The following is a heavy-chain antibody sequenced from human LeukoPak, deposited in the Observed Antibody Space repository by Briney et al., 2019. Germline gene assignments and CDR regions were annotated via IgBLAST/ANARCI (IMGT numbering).Heavy chain of an antibody. Sequence: SETLSLTCTVSGGSPSTYYWSWIRQPPGKGLDWMGYIYYTGSTNYNPSLKSRVTISVDTSKNQFSLNLNSVTAADTAVYYCARASGGYYNNWFDPWGQGTLVTVSS. CDR3: ARASGGYYNNWFDP. J-gene: IGHJ5*02. D-gene: IGHD3-22*01. CDR2: IYYTGST. V-gene: IGHV4-59*01. CDR1: GGSPSTYY.